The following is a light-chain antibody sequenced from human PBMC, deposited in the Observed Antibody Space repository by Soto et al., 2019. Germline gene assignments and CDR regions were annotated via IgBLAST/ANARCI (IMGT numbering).Light chain of an antibody. CDR3: SSYTSSSVYV. Sequence: QSALTQPASVSGSPGQSITISCTGTSSDVGGYNYDSWYQQHPGKAPKLMIYEVSNRPSGVSNRFSGSKSGNTASLTISGLQAEDEADYHCSSYTSSSVYVFGTGTKVTVL. J-gene: IGLJ1*01. CDR1: SSDVGGYNY. V-gene: IGLV2-14*01. CDR2: EVS.